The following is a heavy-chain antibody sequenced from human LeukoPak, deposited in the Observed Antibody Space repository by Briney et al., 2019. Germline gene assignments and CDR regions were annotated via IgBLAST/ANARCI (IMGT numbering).Heavy chain of an antibody. D-gene: IGHD3-10*01. V-gene: IGHV3-30*04. J-gene: IGHJ6*02. CDR2: ISYDGSNK. CDR1: GFTFSSYA. Sequence: HPGGSLRLSCAASGFTFSSYAMHWVRQAPGKGLEWVAVISYDGSNKYYADSVKGRFTISRDNSKNTLYLQMNSLRAEDTAVYYCARGIPYGQRRYYYYGMDVWGQGTTVTVSS. CDR3: ARGIPYGQRRYYYYGMDV.